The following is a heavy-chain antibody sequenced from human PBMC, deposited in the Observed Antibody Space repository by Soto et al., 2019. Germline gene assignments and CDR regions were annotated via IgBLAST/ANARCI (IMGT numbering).Heavy chain of an antibody. CDR3: ARLRALGTYYDILTGYSWGDYFDY. J-gene: IGHJ4*02. CDR2: IYYSGST. V-gene: IGHV4-59*08. Sequence: SETLSLTCTVSGGSISSYYWSWIRQPPGKGLEWIGYIYYSGSTNYNPSLKSRVTISVDTSKNQFSLKLSSVTAADTAVYYCARLRALGTYYDILTGYSWGDYFDYWGQGTLVTVSS. CDR1: GGSISSYY. D-gene: IGHD3-9*01.